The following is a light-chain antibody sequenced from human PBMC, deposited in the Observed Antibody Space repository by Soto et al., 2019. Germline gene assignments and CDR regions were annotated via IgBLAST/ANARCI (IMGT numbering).Light chain of an antibody. J-gene: IGLJ2*01. CDR3: CSYAGSYTVV. CDR1: SSDVGAYNY. V-gene: IGLV2-11*01. CDR2: DVG. Sequence: QSVLTQPRSVSGSPGQSVTISCTGTSSDVGAYNYVSWYQQHPGKAPKLMIYDVGKRPSGVPDRFSGSKSGNTASLTISGLQAEDEADYYCCSYAGSYTVVFGGGTKLTVL.